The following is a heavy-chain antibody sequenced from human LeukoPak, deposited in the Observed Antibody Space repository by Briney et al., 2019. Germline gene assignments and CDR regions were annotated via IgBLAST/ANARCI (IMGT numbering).Heavy chain of an antibody. CDR1: GFTFSSYD. J-gene: IGHJ4*02. D-gene: IGHD1-26*01. CDR2: ISCEGSNE. V-gene: IGHV3-30*18. CDR3: AKEGSNGDFDY. Sequence: GRSLRLSCAASGFTFSSYDMHWVRQAPGKGPESRTVISCEGSNEYYGDSVKGRFTISRDNSKNTLYLKMNSLRAEDTAVYYCAKEGSNGDFDYWGQGTLVTVSS.